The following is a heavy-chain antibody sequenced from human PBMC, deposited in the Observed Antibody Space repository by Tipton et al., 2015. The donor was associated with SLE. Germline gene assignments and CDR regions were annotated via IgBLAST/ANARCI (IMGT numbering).Heavy chain of an antibody. CDR1: GDSISGYY. CDR2: VYYSGTT. Sequence: TLSLTCTVSGDSISGYYWSWIRQPPGKGLEWIGYVYYSGTTNYNPSLKSRVTISVDTSKNQFSLKLSSVTAADTAVYYCARDSSGGYNWFDPWGQGTLVTVSS. D-gene: IGHD3-22*01. J-gene: IGHJ5*02. V-gene: IGHV4-59*01. CDR3: ARDSSGGYNWFDP.